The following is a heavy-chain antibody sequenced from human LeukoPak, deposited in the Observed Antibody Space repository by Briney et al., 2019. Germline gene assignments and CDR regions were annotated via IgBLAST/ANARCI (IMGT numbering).Heavy chain of an antibody. Sequence: PGRSLRLSCAASGFTFSSYGMHWVRQAPGKGLEWVAVIWYDGSNKYHADSVKGRFTISRDNSKNTLYLQMNSLRAEDTAVYYCARDSSYYDFWSGYYSYYFDYWGQGTLVTVSS. CDR1: GFTFSSYG. CDR2: IWYDGSNK. V-gene: IGHV3-33*01. D-gene: IGHD3-3*01. CDR3: ARDSSYYDFWSGYYSYYFDY. J-gene: IGHJ4*02.